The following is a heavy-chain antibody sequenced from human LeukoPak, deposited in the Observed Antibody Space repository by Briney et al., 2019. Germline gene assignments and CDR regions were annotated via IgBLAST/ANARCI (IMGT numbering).Heavy chain of an antibody. CDR3: AKDRDGDYQKIDC. V-gene: IGHV3-23*01. J-gene: IGHJ4*02. CDR2: ISGSGGST. D-gene: IGHD4-17*01. CDR1: GFTFSDYY. Sequence: PGGSLRLSCAASGFTFSDYYMSWIRQAPGKGLEWVSAISGSGGSTYYADSVKGRFTISRDNSKNTLYLQMNSLRAEDTAVYYCAKDRDGDYQKIDCWGQGTLVTVSS.